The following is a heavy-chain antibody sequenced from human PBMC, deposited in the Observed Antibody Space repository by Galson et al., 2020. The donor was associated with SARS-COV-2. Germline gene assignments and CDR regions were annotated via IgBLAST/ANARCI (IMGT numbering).Heavy chain of an antibody. J-gene: IGHJ4*02. CDR3: ARVSDGDYVGFADY. V-gene: IGHV3-30-3*01. D-gene: IGHD4-17*01. CDR2: ISYDGSNK. Sequence: GESLKISCAASGFTFSSYAMHWVRQAPGKGLEWVAVISYDGSNKYYADSVKGRFTISRDNSKNTLYLQMNSLRAEDTAVYYCARVSDGDYVGFADYWGQGTLVTVSS. CDR1: GFTFSSYA.